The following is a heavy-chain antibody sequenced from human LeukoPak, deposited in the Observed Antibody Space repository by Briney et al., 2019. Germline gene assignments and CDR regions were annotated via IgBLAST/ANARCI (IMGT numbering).Heavy chain of an antibody. CDR1: GFTVSSNY. V-gene: IGHV3-66*01. D-gene: IGHD6-19*01. CDR3: ARGGPQWLALNYFDY. J-gene: IGHJ4*02. CDR2: IYSGGST. Sequence: GGSLRFSCAASGFTVSSNYMSWVRQAPGKGLEWVSVIYSGGSTYYADSVKGRFTISRDNSKNTLYLQMNSLRAEDTAVYYCARGGPQWLALNYFDYWGQGTLVTVSS.